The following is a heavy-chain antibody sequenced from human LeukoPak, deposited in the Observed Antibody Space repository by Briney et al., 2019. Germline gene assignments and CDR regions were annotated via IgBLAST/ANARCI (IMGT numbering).Heavy chain of an antibody. CDR2: ISGSGGST. J-gene: IGHJ4*02. V-gene: IGHV3-23*01. Sequence: GGSLRLSCAACGFTFSSYAMSWVRQAPGKGLEWVSAISGSGGSTYYADSVKGRFTISRDNSKNTLYLQMNSLRAEDTAVYYCAKDYSYYGSGSPDYWGQGTLVTVSS. CDR1: GFTFSSYA. CDR3: AKDYSYYGSGSPDY. D-gene: IGHD3-10*01.